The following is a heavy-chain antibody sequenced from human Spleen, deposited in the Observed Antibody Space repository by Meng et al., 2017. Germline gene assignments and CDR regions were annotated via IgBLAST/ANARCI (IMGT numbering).Heavy chain of an antibody. CDR1: GFTFSDHY. CDR2: IRNKANGYYT. V-gene: IGHV3-72*01. J-gene: IGHJ4*01. CDR3: SGHVDY. Sequence: GGSLRLSCEGSGFTFSDHYIDWVRQAPGKGLYWVGRIRNKANGYYTEYAASVRGRFTLSRDDSKNSVYLQLNSLKTEDTAVYYCSGHVDYWGHGTLVTVSS.